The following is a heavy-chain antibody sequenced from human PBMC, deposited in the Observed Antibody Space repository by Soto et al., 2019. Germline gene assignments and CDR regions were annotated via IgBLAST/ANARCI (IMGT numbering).Heavy chain of an antibody. CDR2: ISYDGSNK. V-gene: IGHV3-30-3*01. CDR1: GFTFGIYA. Sequence: PGGSLRLSCAASGFTFGIYAMHWVRQAPGKGLEWVAVISYDGSNKYYADSVKGRFTISRDNSKNTLYLQMNSLRAEDTAVYYCARDTDSSRYYPFHYWGQGTLVTVYS. CDR3: ARDTDSSRYYPFHY. D-gene: IGHD3-22*01. J-gene: IGHJ4*02.